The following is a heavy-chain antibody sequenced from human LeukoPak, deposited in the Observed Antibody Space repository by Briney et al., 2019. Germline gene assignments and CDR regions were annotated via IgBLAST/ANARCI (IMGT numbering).Heavy chain of an antibody. CDR2: INPNSGGT. D-gene: IGHD1-20*01. CDR3: AREDNLRITGTTPYDAFDI. CDR1: GYTFTGYY. Sequence: ASVKVSCKASGYTFTGYYMHWVRQAPGQGLEWMGWINPNSGGTNYAQKFQGRVTMTRDTSISTAYMELSRLTSDDTAVYYCAREDNLRITGTTPYDAFDIWGQGTMVTVPS. J-gene: IGHJ3*02. V-gene: IGHV1-2*02.